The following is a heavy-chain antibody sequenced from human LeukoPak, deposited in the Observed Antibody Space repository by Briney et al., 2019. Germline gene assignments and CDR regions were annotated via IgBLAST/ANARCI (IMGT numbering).Heavy chain of an antibody. V-gene: IGHV1-69*04. CDR2: IIPILGIA. J-gene: IGHJ4*02. Sequence: SVKVSCKASGGTFSSYAISWVRQAPGQGLEWMGRIIPILGIANYAQKFQGRVTITADKSTGTAYMELSSLRSEDTAVYYCASSSKGGYCTNGVCYPFYYFDYWGQGTLVTVSS. CDR3: ASSSKGGYCTNGVCYPFYYFDY. D-gene: IGHD2-8*01. CDR1: GGTFSSYA.